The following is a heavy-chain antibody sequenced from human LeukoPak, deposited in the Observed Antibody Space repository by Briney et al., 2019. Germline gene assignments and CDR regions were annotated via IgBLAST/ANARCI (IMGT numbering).Heavy chain of an antibody. CDR1: GYTFTSYY. V-gene: IGHV1-46*01. D-gene: IGHD3-22*01. Sequence: DSVKVSCKASGYTFTSYYMHWVRQAPGQGLEWMAIINPSGGRISYAQKFQGRVTMTRDTSTSTVYMELSSLRSEDTAVYYCARDPRPSYDSSGYYYPGDYWGQGTLVTVSS. J-gene: IGHJ4*02. CDR2: INPSGGRI. CDR3: ARDPRPSYDSSGYYYPGDY.